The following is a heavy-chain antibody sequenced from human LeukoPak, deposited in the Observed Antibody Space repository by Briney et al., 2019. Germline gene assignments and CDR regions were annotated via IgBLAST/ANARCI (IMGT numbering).Heavy chain of an antibody. J-gene: IGHJ5*02. V-gene: IGHV3-74*01. Sequence: GGSLRLSCAASGFTFSSYWMHWVRQAPGKGLVWVSRIYSDGNTTNYADSVKGRFTISRDNSKNTLYLQMNSLRAEDTAVYYCARDRYHWGQGTLVTVSS. CDR2: IYSDGNTT. CDR3: ARDRYH. CDR1: GFTFSSYW.